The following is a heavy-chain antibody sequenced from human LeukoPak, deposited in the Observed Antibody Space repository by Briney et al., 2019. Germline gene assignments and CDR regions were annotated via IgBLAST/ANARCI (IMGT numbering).Heavy chain of an antibody. Sequence: GKSLGLSCSASGFPFSDYGMHWVRQPPGKGLEWVAIIWYDGSNKKYEDSVKGRFTISRDNSKNTLYLQMNSLRAEDTAVYYCARGVDYYENSGTIDYWGQGTLVTVSS. J-gene: IGHJ4*02. CDR1: GFPFSDYG. D-gene: IGHD3-22*01. V-gene: IGHV3-33*01. CDR3: ARGVDYYENSGTIDY. CDR2: IWYDGSNK.